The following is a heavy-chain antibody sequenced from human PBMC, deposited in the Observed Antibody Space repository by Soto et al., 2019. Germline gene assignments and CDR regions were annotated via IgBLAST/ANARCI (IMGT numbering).Heavy chain of an antibody. CDR1: GLTFSSYS. CDR3: ARGYYDSSVYYSYGMDV. V-gene: IGHV3-21*01. J-gene: IGHJ6*02. Sequence: EVQLVESGGGLVKPGGSLRLSCAASGLTFSSYSMNWVRQAPGKGLEWVSSISSSSSYIYYADSVKGRFTSSRDNAKNSLYRQMTSLRAEDTAVYYCARGYYDSSVYYSYGMDVWGQGTTVTVSS. D-gene: IGHD3-22*01. CDR2: ISSSSSYI.